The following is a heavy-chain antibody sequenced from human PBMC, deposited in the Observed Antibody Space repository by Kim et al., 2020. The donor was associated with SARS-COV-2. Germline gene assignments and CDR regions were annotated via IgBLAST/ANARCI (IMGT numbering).Heavy chain of an antibody. CDR1: GGSISSSSYY. CDR3: ARKRSSHFDY. CDR2: IYYSGST. Sequence: SETLSLTCTVSGGSISSSSYYWGWIRQPPGKGLEWIGSIYYSGSTYYNPSLKSRVTISVDTSKNQFSLKLSSVTAADTAVYYCARKRSSHFDYWGQGTL. V-gene: IGHV4-39*07. J-gene: IGHJ4*02.